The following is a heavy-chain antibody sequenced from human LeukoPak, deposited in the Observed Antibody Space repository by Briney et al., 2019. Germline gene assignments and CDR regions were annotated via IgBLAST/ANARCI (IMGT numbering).Heavy chain of an antibody. CDR3: VKDRSCSNYVCQGDFDY. D-gene: IGHD2-8*01. J-gene: IGHJ4*02. CDR2: IYGSGGST. V-gene: IGHV3-23*01. Sequence: TGGSLSLSCTASGFIFNSYAMSWVRQAPGKGLEWVSTIYGSGGSTYYADSVKSRFTISKHNSKNTVYLQMTSLRADDTAVYCCVKDRSCSNYVCQGDFDYWGGGT. CDR1: GFIFNSYA.